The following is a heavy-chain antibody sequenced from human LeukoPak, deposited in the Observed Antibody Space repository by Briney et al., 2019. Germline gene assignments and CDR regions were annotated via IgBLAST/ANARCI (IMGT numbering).Heavy chain of an antibody. CDR3: ARDLYSSAWYGIH. J-gene: IGHJ4*02. Sequence: GGSLRPSCAASGFALSTNYVGWVRQAPGGGLHWVSLLYSDGDTYYADSVKGRFTISRDTSKNTLYLQMNSLRVDDTAVYYCARDLYSSAWYGIHWGQGTLVTVSS. D-gene: IGHD6-19*01. CDR1: GFALSTNY. V-gene: IGHV3-53*01. CDR2: LYSDGDT.